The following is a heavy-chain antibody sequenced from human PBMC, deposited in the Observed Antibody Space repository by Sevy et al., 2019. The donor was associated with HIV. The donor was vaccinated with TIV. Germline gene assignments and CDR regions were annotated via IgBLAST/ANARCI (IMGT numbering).Heavy chain of an antibody. CDR1: GGSISSGGYY. Sequence: SETLSLTCTVSGGSISSGGYYWSWIRQHTGKGLEWIGYIYYSGSTYYNPSLKSRVTISVDTSKNQFSLKLSSVTAADTAVYYCARGANYDILTGYYNWFDPWGQGTLVTVSS. CDR2: IYYSGST. CDR3: ARGANYDILTGYYNWFDP. D-gene: IGHD3-9*01. J-gene: IGHJ5*02. V-gene: IGHV4-31*03.